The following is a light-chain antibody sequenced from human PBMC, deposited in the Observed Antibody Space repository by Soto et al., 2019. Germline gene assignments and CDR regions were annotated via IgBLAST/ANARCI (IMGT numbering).Light chain of an antibody. CDR3: SAYRSGSTVV. CDR2: EVT. J-gene: IGLJ2*01. Sequence: QSALTQPASVSGSPGQSITISCTGTISDVGGYNYVSWCQQFSGKAPTLIIYEVTNRPSGISNRFSGSKSGETASLTISGLRAEDEADYYCSAYRSGSTVVFGGGTKVTVL. CDR1: ISDVGGYNY. V-gene: IGLV2-14*01.